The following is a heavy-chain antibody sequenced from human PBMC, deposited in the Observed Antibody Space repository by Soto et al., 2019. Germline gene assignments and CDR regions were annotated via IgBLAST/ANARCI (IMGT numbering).Heavy chain of an antibody. CDR3: ARDSSSWYPEKYYYYGIDV. V-gene: IGHV1-69*01. D-gene: IGHD6-13*01. CDR2: IIPIFGTA. J-gene: IGHJ6*02. CDR1: GGTFSSYA. Sequence: QVQLVQSGAEVKKPGSSVKVSCKASGGTFSSYAISWVRQAPGQGLEWMGGIIPIFGTANYAQKFQGRVTITADQSTSTAYMELSSLRSEDTAVYYRARDSSSWYPEKYYYYGIDVWGQGTTVTVSS.